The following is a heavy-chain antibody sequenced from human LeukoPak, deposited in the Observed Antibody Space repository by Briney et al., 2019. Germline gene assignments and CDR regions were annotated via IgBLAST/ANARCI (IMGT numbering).Heavy chain of an antibody. Sequence: GGSLRLSCAASGFTFSSYAMHWVRQAPGKGLEWVAVISYDGSNKYYADSVKGRFTISRDNSKNTLYLQMNSLRAEDTAVYYCARGSGYSYGFWVNYYGMDVWGQGTTVTVSS. CDR1: GFTFSSYA. D-gene: IGHD5-18*01. CDR3: ARGSGYSYGFWVNYYGMDV. J-gene: IGHJ6*02. CDR2: ISYDGSNK. V-gene: IGHV3-30*04.